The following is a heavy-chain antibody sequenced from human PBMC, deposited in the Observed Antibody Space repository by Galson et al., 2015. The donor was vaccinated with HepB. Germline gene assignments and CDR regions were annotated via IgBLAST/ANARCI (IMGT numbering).Heavy chain of an antibody. CDR2: ISYDGSNK. D-gene: IGHD6-13*01. J-gene: IGHJ4*02. V-gene: IGHV3-30*18. Sequence: SLRLSCAASGFTFSSYGMHWVRQAPGKGLEWVAVISYDGSNKYYADSVKGRFTISRDNSKNTLYLQMNSLRAEDTAVYYCANGNGAAAFDYWGQGTLVTVSS. CDR1: GFTFSSYG. CDR3: ANGNGAAAFDY.